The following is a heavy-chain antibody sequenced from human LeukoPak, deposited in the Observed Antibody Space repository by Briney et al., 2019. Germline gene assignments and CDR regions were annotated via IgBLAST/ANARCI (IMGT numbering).Heavy chain of an antibody. V-gene: IGHV1-18*01. J-gene: IGHJ4*02. CDR2: ISAYNGNT. D-gene: IGHD3-10*01. CDR3: ARVLAVTMVREGFDY. CDR1: GYTFTSYG. Sequence: AXVKVSCKASGYTFTSYGISWVRQAPGQGLEWMGWISAYNGNTNYAQKLQGRVTMTTDTSTSTAYMELRSLRSDDTAVYYCARVLAVTMVREGFDYWGQGTLVTVSS.